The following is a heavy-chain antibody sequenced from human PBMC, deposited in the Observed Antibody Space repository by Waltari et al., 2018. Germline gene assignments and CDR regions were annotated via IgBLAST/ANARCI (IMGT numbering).Heavy chain of an antibody. J-gene: IGHJ4*02. CDR3: ARRNYDESGGYYFDY. V-gene: IGHV4-59*08. D-gene: IGHD3-22*01. Sequence: QVLLQESGPGLVKPSETLSLTCTVSGGSINAHYWSWIRQSPGRGLEWIGYIYDSGSTKYNSSLESRVTISADTSKNQFSLNLRSVTAADTAVYYCARRNYDESGGYYFDYWGQGILVTVSS. CDR1: GGSINAHY. CDR2: IYDSGST.